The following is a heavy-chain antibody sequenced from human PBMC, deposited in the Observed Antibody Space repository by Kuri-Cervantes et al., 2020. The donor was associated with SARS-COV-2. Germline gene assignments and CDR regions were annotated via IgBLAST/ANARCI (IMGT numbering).Heavy chain of an antibody. CDR1: GFTFSSYA. D-gene: IGHD6-19*01. CDR2: IKKGGSEK. Sequence: GGSLRLSCAASGFTFSSYAMSWVRQAPGKGLEWVANIKKGGSEKYYVDSVKGRFTISRDNAKNSLYLQMNSLRAEDTAVYYCAREQWLELDAFDIWGQGTMVTVSS. V-gene: IGHV3-7*01. CDR3: AREQWLELDAFDI. J-gene: IGHJ3*02.